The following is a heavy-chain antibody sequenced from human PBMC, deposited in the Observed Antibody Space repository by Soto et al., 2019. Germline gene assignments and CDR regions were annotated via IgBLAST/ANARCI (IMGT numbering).Heavy chain of an antibody. D-gene: IGHD1-26*01. V-gene: IGHV3-33*01. CDR2: IWYDGSNK. CDR3: ARDDGSYSEAAY. CDR1: GFTFSSYG. Sequence: QVQLVESGGGVVQPGRSLRLSCAASGFTFSSYGMHWVRQAPGKGLEWVAVIWYDGSNKYYADSVKGRFTISRDNSKNTLYLQMNSLSAEDTAVYYCARDDGSYSEAAYWGQGTLVTVSS. J-gene: IGHJ4*02.